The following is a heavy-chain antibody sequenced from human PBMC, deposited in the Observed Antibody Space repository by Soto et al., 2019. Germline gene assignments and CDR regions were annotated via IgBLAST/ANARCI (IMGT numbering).Heavy chain of an antibody. Sequence: GGSLRLSCAASGFTFSSYAMHWVRQAPGKGLEWVAVISYDGSNKYYADSVKGRFTISRDNSKGTLYLQMNSLRAEDTAVYYCARDRVDCSSTSCFKRNYYYYGMDVWGQGTTVTVSS. CDR1: GFTFSSYA. V-gene: IGHV3-30-3*01. J-gene: IGHJ6*02. CDR2: ISYDGSNK. CDR3: ARDRVDCSSTSCFKRNYYYYGMDV. D-gene: IGHD2-2*01.